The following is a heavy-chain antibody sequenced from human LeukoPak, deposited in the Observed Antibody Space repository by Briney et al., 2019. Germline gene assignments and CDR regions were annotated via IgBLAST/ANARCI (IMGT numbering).Heavy chain of an antibody. D-gene: IGHD3-3*01. CDR1: GYIFTGYY. CDR2: INPNSGAT. CDR3: ARGPLEHYDFWSGYYADY. Sequence: ASVKVSCKASGYIFTGYYIHWVRQAPGQGLEWMGWINPNSGATNYAQKFQGRVIVTRDTSISSACMEVRRLRSDDTAVYYCARGPLEHYDFWSGYYADYWGQGTLVTVSS. V-gene: IGHV1-2*02. J-gene: IGHJ4*02.